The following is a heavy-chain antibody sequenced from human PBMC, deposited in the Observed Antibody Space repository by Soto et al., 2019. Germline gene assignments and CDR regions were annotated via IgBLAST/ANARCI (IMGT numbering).Heavy chain of an antibody. CDR3: AKGLVGYVFGVQDYHYGMDV. D-gene: IGHD2-8*02. J-gene: IGHJ6*02. Sequence: GGSLRLSCSASGFSFSSFPMHWVRQAPGKGLEYVSAIGSQGGPTYYAESVEGRFTTSRDNSKNTLYLQMNGLRGEDTAVYHCAKGLVGYVFGVQDYHYGMDVWGQGTTVTVSS. CDR1: GFSFSSFP. CDR2: IGSQGGPT. V-gene: IGHV3-64*04.